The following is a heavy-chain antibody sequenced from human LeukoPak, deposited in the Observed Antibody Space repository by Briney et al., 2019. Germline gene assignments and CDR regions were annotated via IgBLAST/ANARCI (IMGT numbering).Heavy chain of an antibody. CDR1: GFTFSSYS. D-gene: IGHD3-22*01. Sequence: GGSLRLSCAASGFTFSSYSMNWVRQAPGKGLEWVSYISSSSSTIYYADSAKGRFTISRDNAKNSLYLQMNSLRAEDTAVYYCAKEDSSGYYFVGHFDYWGQGTLVTVSS. J-gene: IGHJ4*02. V-gene: IGHV3-48*01. CDR2: ISSSSSTI. CDR3: AKEDSSGYYFVGHFDY.